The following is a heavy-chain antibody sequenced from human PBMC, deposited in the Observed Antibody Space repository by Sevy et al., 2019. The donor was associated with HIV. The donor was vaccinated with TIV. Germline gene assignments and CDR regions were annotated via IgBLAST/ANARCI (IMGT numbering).Heavy chain of an antibody. V-gene: IGHV3-72*01. CDR1: GFTFSDHY. J-gene: IGHJ4*02. CDR3: ATHAGIAAAGRVFDY. D-gene: IGHD6-13*01. Sequence: GGSLRLSCAASGFTFSDHYMEWVRQAPGKGLEWVGRTRNKADSYTTEYAESVKGRFTISRDDSRNSLYLQMNSLKTEDTAVYYCATHAGIAAAGRVFDYWGQGSVVTVSS. CDR2: TRNKADSYTT.